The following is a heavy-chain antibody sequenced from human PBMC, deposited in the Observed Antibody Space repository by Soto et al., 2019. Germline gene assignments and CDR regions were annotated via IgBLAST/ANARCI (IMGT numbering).Heavy chain of an antibody. V-gene: IGHV3-15*01. CDR2: IKSKTDGGTA. J-gene: IGHJ4*02. CDR3: TTGIYYDILTGYHNVAY. Sequence: CGCVRHSCVAAGFKLSHAWMTWVRQAAGKGLEWVGRIKSKTDGGTADYAAPVKGRATISRDDSKNTVYLQMNSLKTEDTAVYYCTTGIYYDILTGYHNVAYWGQGALVTVSS. CDR1: GFKLSHAW. D-gene: IGHD3-9*01.